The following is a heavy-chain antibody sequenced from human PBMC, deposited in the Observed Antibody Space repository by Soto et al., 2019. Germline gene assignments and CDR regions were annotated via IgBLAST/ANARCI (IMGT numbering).Heavy chain of an antibody. V-gene: IGHV3-74*01. Sequence: EVQLVESGGGLVQPGGSLRLSCAASGFTFSSYWMHWVRQAPGKGLVWVSRINSYGSSTSYADSVKGRFTISRDNAKNTLYLQMSSLRAEDTAVYYCVRTSLVVAAATREDYWGQGTLVTVSS. D-gene: IGHD2-15*01. CDR1: GFTFSSYW. J-gene: IGHJ4*02. CDR3: VRTSLVVAAATREDY. CDR2: INSYGSST.